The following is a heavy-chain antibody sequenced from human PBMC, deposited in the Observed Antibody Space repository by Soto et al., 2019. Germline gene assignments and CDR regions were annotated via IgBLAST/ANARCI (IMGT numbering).Heavy chain of an antibody. Sequence: SETLSLTCTVSGGSISSSSYYWGWIRQPPGKGLEWIGSIYYSGSTYYNPSLKSRVTTSVDTSKNQFSLKLSSVTAADTAVYYCARIDYYDSSGYYSYFDYWGQGTLVTVSS. CDR2: IYYSGST. CDR3: ARIDYYDSSGYYSYFDY. V-gene: IGHV4-39*01. J-gene: IGHJ4*02. CDR1: GGSISSSSYY. D-gene: IGHD3-22*01.